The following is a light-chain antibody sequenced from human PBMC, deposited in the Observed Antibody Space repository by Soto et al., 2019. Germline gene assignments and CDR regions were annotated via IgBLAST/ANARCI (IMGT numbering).Light chain of an antibody. CDR2: GAS. CDR1: QSVSSSY. CDR3: QQYGSS. Sequence: EIVLTQSPGTLSLSPGERATLSCRASQSVSSSYLAWYQQKPGQAPRLLIYGASSRATGIPDRFSGSGSGTDFTLTISRLEPDDFAVYYCQQYGSSLGQGTRLEIK. J-gene: IGKJ5*01. V-gene: IGKV3-20*01.